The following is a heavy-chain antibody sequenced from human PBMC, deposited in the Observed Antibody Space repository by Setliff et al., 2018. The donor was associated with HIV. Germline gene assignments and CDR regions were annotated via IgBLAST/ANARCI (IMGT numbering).Heavy chain of an antibody. CDR3: ARGLWLGTFDL. CDR1: GFTFRDYA. V-gene: IGHV3-33*01. J-gene: IGHJ5*02. Sequence: GGSLRLSCAASGFTFRDYAMHWVRQAPGKGLEWVAYIWYDGINKYYADSVKGRFTVSRDNSKNTVSLQMNSLRAEDTAVYYCARGLWLGTFDLWGQGTLVTVSS. D-gene: IGHD6-19*01. CDR2: IWYDGINK.